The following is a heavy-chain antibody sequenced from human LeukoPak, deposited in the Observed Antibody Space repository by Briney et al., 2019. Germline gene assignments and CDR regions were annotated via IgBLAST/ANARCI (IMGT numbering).Heavy chain of an antibody. CDR3: ARGYGGPPGTYYYYYMDV. Sequence: PSETLSLTCTVSGGSISSYYWSWIRQPPGKGLEWIGYIYYSGGTNYNPSLKSRVTISVDTSKNQFSLKLSSVTAADTAVYYCARGYGGPPGTYYYYYMDVWGKGTTVTVSS. D-gene: IGHD4-23*01. CDR1: GGSISSYY. CDR2: IYYSGGT. V-gene: IGHV4-59*01. J-gene: IGHJ6*03.